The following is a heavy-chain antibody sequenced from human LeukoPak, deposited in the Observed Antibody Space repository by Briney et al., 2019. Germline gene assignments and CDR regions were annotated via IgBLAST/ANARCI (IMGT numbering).Heavy chain of an antibody. D-gene: IGHD6-13*01. CDR1: GGTFSSYA. V-gene: IGHV1-69*04. CDR3: ARGLAAAGTWFWFDP. J-gene: IGHJ5*02. Sequence: SVKVSSKASGGTFSSYAISWVRQAPGQGLEWMGRIIPILGIANYAQKFQGRVTITADKSTSTAYMELSSLRSEDTAVYYCARGLAAAGTWFWFDPWGQGTLVTVSS. CDR2: IIPILGIA.